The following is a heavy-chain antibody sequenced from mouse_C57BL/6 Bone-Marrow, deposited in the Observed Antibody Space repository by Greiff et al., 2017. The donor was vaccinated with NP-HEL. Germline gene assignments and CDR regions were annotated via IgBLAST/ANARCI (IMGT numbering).Heavy chain of an antibody. CDR3: ASITTVANY. CDR1: GYAFSSSW. V-gene: IGHV1-82*01. Sequence: QVQLQQSGPELVKPGASVKISCKASGYAFSSSWMNWVKQRPGKGLEWIGRIYPGDGDTNYNGKFKGKATLTADKSSSTAYMQLSSLTSEDSAVYFCASITTVANYWGQGTTLTVSS. J-gene: IGHJ2*01. D-gene: IGHD1-1*01. CDR2: IYPGDGDT.